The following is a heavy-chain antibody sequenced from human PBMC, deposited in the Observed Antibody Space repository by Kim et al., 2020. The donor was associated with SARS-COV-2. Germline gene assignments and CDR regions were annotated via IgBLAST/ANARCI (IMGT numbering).Heavy chain of an antibody. CDR1: GFTFSSYW. J-gene: IGHJ5*02. CDR3: TRNRGWNDWFDP. V-gene: IGHV3-74*01. Sequence: GGSLRLSCAGSGFTFSSYWMHWVRQAPGKGLVWVSRINSVESSTTYADSVKGRFTISRDNAKNTLYLQMNSLRAEDTAVYYCTRNRGWNDWFDPWGQGTLVTVSS. D-gene: IGHD1-1*01. CDR2: INSVESST.